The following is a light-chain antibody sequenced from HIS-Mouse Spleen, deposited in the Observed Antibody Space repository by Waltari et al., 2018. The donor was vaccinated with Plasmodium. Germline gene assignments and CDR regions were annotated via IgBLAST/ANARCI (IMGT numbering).Light chain of an antibody. CDR1: ALPKKY. CDR3: YSTDSSGNHRV. J-gene: IGLJ3*02. Sequence: SYELTQPPSVSVSPGQTARITCSGDALPKKYAYWYQQKSGQAPVLVIYEDSKRPPGIPEGFAGSSSGTMATLTSSGAQVEDEADYYCYSTDSSGNHRVFGGGTKLTVL. V-gene: IGLV3-10*01. CDR2: EDS.